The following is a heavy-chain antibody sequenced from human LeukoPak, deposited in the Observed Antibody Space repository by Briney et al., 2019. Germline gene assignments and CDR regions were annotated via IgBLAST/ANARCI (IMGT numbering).Heavy chain of an antibody. CDR3: ARVNYYGSGSYYNVIMTGDY. D-gene: IGHD3-10*01. CDR1: GGSITSGGYY. V-gene: IGHV4-31*03. CDR2: IYYSGST. Sequence: SQTLSLTCTVSGGSITSGGYYWSWIRQHPGKGLEWIGHIYYSGSTFYNPSLKSRVTISVDTSKTQFSLKLSSVTAADTAVYYCARVNYYGSGSYYNVIMTGDYWGQGTLVTVSS. J-gene: IGHJ4*02.